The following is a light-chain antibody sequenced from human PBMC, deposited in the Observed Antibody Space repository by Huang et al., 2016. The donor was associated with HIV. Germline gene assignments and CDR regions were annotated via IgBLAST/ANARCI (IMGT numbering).Light chain of an antibody. V-gene: IGKV3-20*01. J-gene: IGKJ2*01. CDR2: AAA. Sequence: EIVLTQSPGTLSLSPGERATLSCRASQSVARPFLAWYQQRPGQAPRLLMYAAATRATGIPDRFSGSGSGTDFSLTISRLEPEDFAVYYCHQYAASPGTFGQGTKLEI. CDR3: HQYAASPGT. CDR1: QSVARPF.